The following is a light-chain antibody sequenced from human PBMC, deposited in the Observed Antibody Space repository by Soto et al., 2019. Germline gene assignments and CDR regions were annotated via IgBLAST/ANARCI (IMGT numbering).Light chain of an antibody. V-gene: IGKV2-28*01. CDR3: MPALQAYG. CDR1: QSLLHSNGYNY. CDR2: LGS. Sequence: DVVMTQSPLSLPVTPGEPASISCRSSQSLLHSNGYNYLDWYLQKPGQSPQLLIYLGSNRASGVPDRFSGSGAVADVTLKMKRVEAEDVGVYLCMPALQAYGFGQGIKREIK. J-gene: IGKJ2*03.